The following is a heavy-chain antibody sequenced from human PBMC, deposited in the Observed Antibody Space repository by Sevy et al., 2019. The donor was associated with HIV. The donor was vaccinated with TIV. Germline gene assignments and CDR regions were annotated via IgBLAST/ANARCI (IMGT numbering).Heavy chain of an antibody. CDR1: GFTFSSYA. CDR2: ISSNGGST. Sequence: GGSLRLSCSASGFTFSSYAMHWVRQAPGKGLEYVSAISSNGGSTYYADSVKGRFTISRDNSKNTLYLQMSSLRAEDTAVYYCVKDRGIAVAGNSTWSRRCAFDIWGQGTMVTVSS. V-gene: IGHV3-64D*06. CDR3: VKDRGIAVAGNSTWSRRCAFDI. J-gene: IGHJ3*02. D-gene: IGHD6-19*01.